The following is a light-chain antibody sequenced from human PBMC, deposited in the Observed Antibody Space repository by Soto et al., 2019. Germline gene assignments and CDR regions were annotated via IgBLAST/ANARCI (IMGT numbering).Light chain of an antibody. CDR1: QGISNY. CDR2: APS. V-gene: IGKV1-27*01. J-gene: IGKJ1*01. Sequence: DIRMTQSPSSLSASVGDRVTITCRASQGISNYLAGYQQKPGKVPKLLLYAPSTLQSGVPSRFSGSGSGTDFTLTISSLQPEDVATYYCQKYNSAPWTFGQGTKVEIK. CDR3: QKYNSAPWT.